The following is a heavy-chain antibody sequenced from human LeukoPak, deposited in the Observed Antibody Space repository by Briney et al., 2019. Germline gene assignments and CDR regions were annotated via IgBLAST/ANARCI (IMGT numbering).Heavy chain of an antibody. CDR1: GSTFSSYG. Sequence: PGRSLRLSCAASGSTFSSYGMHWGRQAPGKGLEWVAVISYDGSNKYYADSVKGRFTISRDNSKNTLYLQMNSLRAEDTAVYYCAKDVSIAAAGTVFDYWGQGTLVTVSS. D-gene: IGHD6-13*01. J-gene: IGHJ4*02. V-gene: IGHV3-30*18. CDR3: AKDVSIAAAGTVFDY. CDR2: ISYDGSNK.